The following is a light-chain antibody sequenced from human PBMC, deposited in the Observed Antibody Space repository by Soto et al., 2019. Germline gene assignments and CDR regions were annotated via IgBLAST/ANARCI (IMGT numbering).Light chain of an antibody. CDR1: SSDVGGYNY. V-gene: IGLV2-14*01. CDR2: DVT. Sequence: QSALTQPASMSGSPGQSITMSCSGASSDVGGYNYVSWYQHHPGEAPKLLIYDVTNRPSGVSNRFSASKSGNTASLTISGLQAEDEADYYCSSYTNRNTLVLGGGTKLTVL. J-gene: IGLJ2*01. CDR3: SSYTNRNTLV.